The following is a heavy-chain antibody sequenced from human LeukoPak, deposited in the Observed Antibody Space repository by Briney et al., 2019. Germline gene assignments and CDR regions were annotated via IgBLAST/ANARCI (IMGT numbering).Heavy chain of an antibody. J-gene: IGHJ4*02. CDR2: IYYSGNT. CDR1: GGSIRSYY. D-gene: IGHD2-15*01. CDR3: ARAPPYCSGGSCYFDY. V-gene: IGHV4-59*01. Sequence: SETLSLTCTVSGGSIRSYYWSWIRQPPGKGLEWIGYIYYSGNTNYNPSLRSRITISVDMSKSQFSLKLSSVTAADTAVYYCARAPPYCSGGSCYFDYWGQGTLVTVSS.